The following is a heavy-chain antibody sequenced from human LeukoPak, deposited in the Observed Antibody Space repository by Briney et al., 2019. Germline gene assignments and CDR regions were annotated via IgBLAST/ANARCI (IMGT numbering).Heavy chain of an antibody. Sequence: GGSLRLSCAASGFTVSSYYMSWVRQAPGKGLEWVSVIYSGGSTYYADSVKGRFTVSRDNSKNTLYLQMNTLRAEDTAVYYCTTGWFGELLKDDAFDIWGQGTMVTVSS. CDR3: TTGWFGELLKDDAFDI. CDR1: GFTVSSYY. J-gene: IGHJ3*02. D-gene: IGHD3-10*01. V-gene: IGHV3-53*01. CDR2: IYSGGST.